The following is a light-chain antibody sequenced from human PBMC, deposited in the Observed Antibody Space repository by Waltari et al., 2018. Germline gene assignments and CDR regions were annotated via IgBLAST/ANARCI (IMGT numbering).Light chain of an antibody. CDR2: KAS. CDR1: QSIRNW. J-gene: IGKJ1*01. CDR3: QQYNSYPGT. Sequence: DIQMTQSPSTLSASVGHRVTITCRASQSIRNWLAWYQQKPGKAPKLLIYKASSLESGVPSRFSGSGSGTEFTLTISSLQPDDFATYYCQQYNSYPGTFGQGTKVEIK. V-gene: IGKV1-5*03.